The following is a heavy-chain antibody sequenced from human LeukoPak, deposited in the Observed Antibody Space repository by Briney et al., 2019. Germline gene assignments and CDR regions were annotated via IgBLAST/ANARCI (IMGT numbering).Heavy chain of an antibody. Sequence: SETLSLTCAVSGGSLSSSNWWSWVRQPPRKGLEWIGKIYHSGSTNYNPSLKSRVTISVDKSKNQFSLKLSSVTAADTAVYYCVRVNWNYFDYWGQGTLVTVSS. CDR2: IYHSGST. V-gene: IGHV4-4*02. CDR1: GGSLSSSNW. D-gene: IGHD1-20*01. J-gene: IGHJ4*02. CDR3: VRVNWNYFDY.